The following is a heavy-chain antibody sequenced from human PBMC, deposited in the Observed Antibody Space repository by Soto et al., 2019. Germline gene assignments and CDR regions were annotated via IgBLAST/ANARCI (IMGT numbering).Heavy chain of an antibody. V-gene: IGHV4-34*01. CDR2: ISRIGST. D-gene: IGHD2-2*01. Sequence: QVQLQQWGAGLLKPSETLSLTCAVYGGSFSGYYWSWIRQPPGKALEWIGEISRIGSTNDNPYLKSRVTILVDTSKNQFSLKLSSVTAADTAVYYCARWIVVVPAAMMRYYYYYGMHVWGQGTTVTVAS. J-gene: IGHJ6*02. CDR3: ARWIVVVPAAMMRYYYYYGMHV. CDR1: GGSFSGYY.